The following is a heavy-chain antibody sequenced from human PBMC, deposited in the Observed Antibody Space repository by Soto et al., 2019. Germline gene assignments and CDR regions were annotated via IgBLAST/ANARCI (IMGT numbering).Heavy chain of an antibody. V-gene: IGHV5-10-1*01. CDR1: GYSFTSYW. D-gene: IGHD4-4*01. CDR3: ARTVTTSYAYYGMDV. J-gene: IGHJ6*02. CDR2: IDPSDSYT. Sequence: GESLKISCQGSGYSFTSYWISWVRQMPGKGLEWMGRIDPSDSYTNYSPSFQGHVTISADKSISTVYLQWSSLKASDTAMYYCARTVTTSYAYYGMDVWGQGTTVTVSS.